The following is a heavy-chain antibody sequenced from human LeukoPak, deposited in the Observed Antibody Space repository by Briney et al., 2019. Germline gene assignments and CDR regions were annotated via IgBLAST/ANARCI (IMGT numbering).Heavy chain of an antibody. V-gene: IGHV1-46*01. J-gene: IGHJ4*02. CDR3: ARVMVAAAGVDY. D-gene: IGHD6-13*01. Sequence: ASVKVSCKASGYTFTSYYMHWVRQAPGQGLEWMGIINPSGGSTSYAQKFQGRVTMTRDMSPSTVYMELSSLRSEDTAVYYCARVMVAAAGVDYWGQGTLVTVSS. CDR2: INPSGGST. CDR1: GYTFTSYY.